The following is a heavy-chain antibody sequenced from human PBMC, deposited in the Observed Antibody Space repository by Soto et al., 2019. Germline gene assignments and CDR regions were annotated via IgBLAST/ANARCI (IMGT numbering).Heavy chain of an antibody. V-gene: IGHV4-59*08. CDR2: IYYSGST. CDR1: GGSISSYY. Sequence: SETLSLTCTVSGGSISSYYWSWIRQPPGKGLEWIGYIYYSGSTSYNPSLESRVTISVDTSKNQFSLKLSSVTAADTAVYYCAGPSGYSPRMAVWGKGTTVTVS. J-gene: IGHJ6*03. CDR3: AGPSGYSPRMAV. D-gene: IGHD6-13*01.